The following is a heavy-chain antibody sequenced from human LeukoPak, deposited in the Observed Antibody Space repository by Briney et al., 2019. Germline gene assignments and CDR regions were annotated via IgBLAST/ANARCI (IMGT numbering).Heavy chain of an antibody. D-gene: IGHD6-19*01. CDR2: ISGTGGST. V-gene: IGHV3-23*01. Sequence: GGSLRLSCAASGFTFSSYAMSWVRQAPGKGLEWVSAISGTGGSTYYADSVKGRFTISRDNSKNTLYLQMNSLRAEDTAVYYCARLSVAGTFFDYWGQGTLVTVSS. J-gene: IGHJ4*02. CDR1: GFTFSSYA. CDR3: ARLSVAGTFFDY.